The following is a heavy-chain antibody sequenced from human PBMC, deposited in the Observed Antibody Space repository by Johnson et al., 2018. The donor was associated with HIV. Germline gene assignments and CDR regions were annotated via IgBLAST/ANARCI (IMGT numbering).Heavy chain of an antibody. V-gene: IGHV3-15*01. D-gene: IGHD1-26*01. J-gene: IGHJ3*02. CDR3: TTDPGEWEILGDGDAFDI. CDR2: IKSKTDGGTT. Sequence: EVQLVESGGGLVKPGGSLRLSCAASGFTFSNAWMSWVRQAPGKGLEWVGRIKSKTDGGTTDYAAPVKGRFTISRDDSKNTLYLQMNSLKTEDTAVYYCTTDPGEWEILGDGDAFDIWGQGTMVTVSS. CDR1: GFTFSNAW.